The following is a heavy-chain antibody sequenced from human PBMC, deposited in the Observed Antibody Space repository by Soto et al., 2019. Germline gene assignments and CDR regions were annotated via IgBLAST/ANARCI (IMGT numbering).Heavy chain of an antibody. J-gene: IGHJ4*03. CDR3: ASVSPSICGGGNCYRLDSYFDS. D-gene: IGHD2-21*01. CDR1: GVTFSTSG. Sequence: QVQLVQSGAEVKKPGSSLKVSCKTSGVTFSTSGISWVRQGPGQGLEWMGGIIPLVGTPKDARKFQGRVSITADDSATTTYLELSGLSADDTAIYYCASVSPSICGGGNCYRLDSYFDSWGQGSQVVVSS. V-gene: IGHV1-69*01. CDR2: IIPLVGTP.